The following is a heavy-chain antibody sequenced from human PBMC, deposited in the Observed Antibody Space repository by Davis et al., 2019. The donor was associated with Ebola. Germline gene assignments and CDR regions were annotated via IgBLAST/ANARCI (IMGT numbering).Heavy chain of an antibody. Sequence: MPSETLSLTCAVYGWSFSGYYWSWIRQPPGKGLEWIGEINHSGSTNYNPSLKSRVTISVDTSKNQFSLKLSSVTAADTAVYYCARDGLEPFYYYGMDVWGKGTTVTVSS. CDR1: GWSFSGYY. CDR2: INHSGST. J-gene: IGHJ6*04. V-gene: IGHV4-34*01. CDR3: ARDGLEPFYYYGMDV. D-gene: IGHD1-1*01.